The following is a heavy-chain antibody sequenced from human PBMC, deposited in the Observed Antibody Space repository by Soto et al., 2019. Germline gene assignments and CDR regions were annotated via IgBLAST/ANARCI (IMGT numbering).Heavy chain of an antibody. CDR1: GGSVSSSSYY. D-gene: IGHD6-13*01. J-gene: IGHJ4*02. CDR2: IYYSGST. V-gene: IGHV4-39*01. CDR3: ARHVQQLDRFDY. Sequence: SETPSLTCTVSGGSVSSSSYYWGWVRQPPGKGLEWIGSIYYSGSTYYNPSLKSRVTISVDTSKNQFSLKLSSVTAADTAVYYCARHVQQLDRFDYWGQGTLVTVSS.